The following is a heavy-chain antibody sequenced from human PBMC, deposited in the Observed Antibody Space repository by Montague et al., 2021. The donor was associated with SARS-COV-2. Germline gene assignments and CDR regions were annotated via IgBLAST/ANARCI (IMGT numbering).Heavy chain of an antibody. V-gene: IGHV4-59*01. CDR1: GGSISGYY. Sequence: SETLSLTCTVSGGSISGYYWSWIRQSPGKGLEWIGYIYYSGSTKXNPFLESRVTVSVDRSKNQVSLKLSSVSPADTAVYYCARLLRSCSNGVCRTYYYYAMDGWGQGTTVTVSS. J-gene: IGHJ6*02. CDR2: IYYSGST. D-gene: IGHD2-8*01. CDR3: ARLLRSCSNGVCRTYYYYAMDG.